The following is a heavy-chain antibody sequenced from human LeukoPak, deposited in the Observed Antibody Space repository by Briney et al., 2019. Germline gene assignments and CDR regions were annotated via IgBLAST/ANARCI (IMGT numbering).Heavy chain of an antibody. CDR2: IYYSGST. Sequence: SETLSLTCTVSGGSISSYYWSWIRQPPGKGLEWIGYIYYSGSTNYNPSLKSRVTISVDTSKNQFSLKLSSVTAADTAVYYCARESTVAGTGIDCWGQGTLVTVSS. CDR1: GGSISSYY. D-gene: IGHD6-19*01. CDR3: ARESTVAGTGIDC. V-gene: IGHV4-59*01. J-gene: IGHJ4*02.